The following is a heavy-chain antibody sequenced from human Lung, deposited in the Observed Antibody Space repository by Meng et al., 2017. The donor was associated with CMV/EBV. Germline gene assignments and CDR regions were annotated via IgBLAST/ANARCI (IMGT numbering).Heavy chain of an antibody. J-gene: IGHJ3*02. CDR3: ARRQYQLVGLAAFDI. CDR1: GYTFIGYH. CDR2: INPNPNFDDT. V-gene: IGHV1-2*02. D-gene: IGHD2-2*01. Sequence: ASXXVSXKASGYTFIGYHIHWVRQAPGQGLEWMGWINPNPNFDDTAYAQKFQGRVTITRDMSISTAYMELSRLRSDDTAVYYCARRQYQLVGLAAFDIWGQGXMVTVSS.